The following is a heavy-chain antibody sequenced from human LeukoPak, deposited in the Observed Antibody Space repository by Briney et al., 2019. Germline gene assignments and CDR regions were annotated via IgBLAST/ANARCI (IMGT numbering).Heavy chain of an antibody. CDR1: GGSIGNYY. Sequence: SETLSLTCTGAGGSIGNYYWGWIRQSPGKRLKWIAYLSTSENTNNTPSLQSRVTISVDESTTQFSLTLSSVTAAETAVYYCARHRGYERTDYYFVDAFDIWGQGTMVTVSS. D-gene: IGHD3/OR15-3a*01. CDR2: LSTSENT. CDR3: ARHRGYERTDYYFVDAFDI. J-gene: IGHJ3*02. V-gene: IGHV4-4*09.